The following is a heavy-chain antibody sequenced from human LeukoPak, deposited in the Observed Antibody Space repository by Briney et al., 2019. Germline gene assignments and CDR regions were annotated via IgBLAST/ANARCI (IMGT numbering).Heavy chain of an antibody. J-gene: IGHJ5*02. Sequence: SETLSLTCAVYGGSFSGYYWSWIRQPPGKGLEWIGEINHSGSTNYNPSLKSRVTISVDTSKNQFSLKLNSVTAADTAVYYCARGRSTSELDPWGQGTLVTVSS. CDR1: GGSFSGYY. CDR3: ARGRSTSELDP. V-gene: IGHV4-34*01. CDR2: INHSGST. D-gene: IGHD2-2*01.